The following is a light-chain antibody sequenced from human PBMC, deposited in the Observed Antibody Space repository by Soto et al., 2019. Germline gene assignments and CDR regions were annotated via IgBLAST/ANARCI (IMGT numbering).Light chain of an antibody. CDR2: KAS. V-gene: IGKV1-5*03. CDR1: QTISSW. J-gene: IGKJ5*01. CDR3: QQSNSYSTT. Sequence: IPLAPSPSTLTGYVGDIVTITCRASQTISSWLAWYQQKPGKAPKLLIYKASSLESGVPSRFSGRGSGTEFTLTISSLQPDDFTTYYCQQSNSYSTTFGEGTRLEIK.